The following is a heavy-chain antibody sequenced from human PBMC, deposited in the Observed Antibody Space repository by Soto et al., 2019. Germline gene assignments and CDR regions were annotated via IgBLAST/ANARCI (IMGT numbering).Heavy chain of an antibody. V-gene: IGHV1-46*03. D-gene: IGHD1-1*01. CDR1: GYTFTSYY. CDR2: INPSGGST. Sequence: GASVKLSSKASGYTFTSYYMHWVRQSPGQGLEWMGIINPSGGSTSYAQKFQGRVTMTRDTSTSTVYMELSSLRSEDTAVYYCARADNWNINPIEYWGQGTLVTVSS. CDR3: ARADNWNINPIEY. J-gene: IGHJ4*02.